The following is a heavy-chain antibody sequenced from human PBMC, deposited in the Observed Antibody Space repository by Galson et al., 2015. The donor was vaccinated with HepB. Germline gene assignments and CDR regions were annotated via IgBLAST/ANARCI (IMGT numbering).Heavy chain of an antibody. J-gene: IGHJ4*02. Sequence: SLRLSCAASGFTFSSFAMHWVRQAPGKGLEWVAVISYDGSSKHFADSVKGRFTISRDSPKNTVYLQMDTLRPEDTAVYYCAKEEGTSNWYSIPLDFWGQGTLVTVSS. CDR3: AKEEGTSNWYSIPLDF. V-gene: IGHV3-30*18. CDR1: GFTFSSFA. CDR2: ISYDGSSK. D-gene: IGHD6-13*01.